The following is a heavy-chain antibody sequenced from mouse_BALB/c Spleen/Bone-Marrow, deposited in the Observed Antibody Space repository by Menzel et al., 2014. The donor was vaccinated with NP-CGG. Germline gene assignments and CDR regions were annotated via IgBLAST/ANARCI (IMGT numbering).Heavy chain of an antibody. D-gene: IGHD2-10*02. V-gene: IGHV1-80*01. CDR2: IYPGDGET. J-gene: IGHJ2*01. CDR1: GYPFSSYW. Sequence: VQLQQSGAELVRPGSSVKISCKASGYPFSSYWMNWVKPRPGQGLEWIGQIYPGDGETNYNGKFKGNATLTADKSSSTAYMQPISLTSEDSAVYFCARKYGDYWGQGTTLTVSS. CDR3: ARKYGDY.